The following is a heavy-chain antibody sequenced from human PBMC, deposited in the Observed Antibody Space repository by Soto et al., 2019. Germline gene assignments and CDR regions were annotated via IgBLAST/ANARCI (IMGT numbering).Heavy chain of an antibody. CDR1: GFTFSDYY. J-gene: IGHJ4*02. CDR3: ARCLMHCTNGVCYRIILDY. D-gene: IGHD2-8*01. Sequence: WGSLRLSCAASGFTFSDYYMSWIRQAPGKGLDWVSYISSSGSTIYYADSVKGRFTISRDNAKNSLYLQMNSLRAEDTAVYYCARCLMHCTNGVCYRIILDYWGQGTLVTVSS. CDR2: ISSSGSTI. V-gene: IGHV3-11*01.